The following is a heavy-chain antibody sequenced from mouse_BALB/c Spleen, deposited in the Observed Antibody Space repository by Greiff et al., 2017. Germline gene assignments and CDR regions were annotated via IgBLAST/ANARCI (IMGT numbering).Heavy chain of an antibody. CDR3: AREKGYDYAFAY. J-gene: IGHJ3*01. CDR1: GFTFSSYA. CDR2: ISSGGST. Sequence: EVQLVESGGGLVKPGGSLKLSCAASGFTFSSYAMSWVRQTPEKRLEWVASISSGGSTYYPDSVKGRFTISRDNARNILYLQMSSLRSEDTAMYYCAREKGYDYAFAYWGQGTLVTVSA. D-gene: IGHD2-4*01. V-gene: IGHV5-6-5*01.